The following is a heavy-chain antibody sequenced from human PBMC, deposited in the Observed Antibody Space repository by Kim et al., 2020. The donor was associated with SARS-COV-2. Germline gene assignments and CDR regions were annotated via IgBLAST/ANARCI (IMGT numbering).Heavy chain of an antibody. CDR1: GASIISSSYN. CDR3: ARHPTGFPNWFDS. D-gene: IGHD2-21*01. Sequence: SETLSLTCSVSGASIISSSYNWGWIRQPPGKGLEWIGSVYHSGTTYYNASLTSRVTISVDTSKNHFSLKLNSVTAADTALYYCARHPTGFPNWFDSWGRGTLVSISS. J-gene: IGHJ5*01. CDR2: VYHSGTT. V-gene: IGHV4-39*01.